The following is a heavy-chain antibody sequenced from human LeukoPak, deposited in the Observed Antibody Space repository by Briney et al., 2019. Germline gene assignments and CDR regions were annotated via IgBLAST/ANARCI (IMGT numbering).Heavy chain of an antibody. CDR1: GFAFSSNS. Sequence: PGGSLRLSCAASGFAFSSNSMNWVRQAPGKGLEWLSYISSTSSTIYYADSAKGRFTISRDNAKNSLYLLMNSLRAEDTAAYYCARVTVGATADYFNYWGQGTLVTVSS. V-gene: IGHV3-48*01. J-gene: IGHJ4*02. CDR3: ARVTVGATADYFNY. D-gene: IGHD1-26*01. CDR2: ISSTSSTI.